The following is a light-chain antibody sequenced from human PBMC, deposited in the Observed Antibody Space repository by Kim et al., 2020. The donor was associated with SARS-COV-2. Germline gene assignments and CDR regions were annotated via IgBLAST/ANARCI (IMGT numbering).Light chain of an antibody. V-gene: IGLV2-14*01. CDR1: SSDVGGYKD. Sequence: SITLAVTGTSSDVGGYKDVSWYQQNTGKAPKLVIYEVSNRPSGVSNRFSGSKSGNTASLTISGLQAEDEADYYCSSYIRGSTNYVFGTGTKVTVL. J-gene: IGLJ1*01. CDR3: SSYIRGSTNYV. CDR2: EVS.